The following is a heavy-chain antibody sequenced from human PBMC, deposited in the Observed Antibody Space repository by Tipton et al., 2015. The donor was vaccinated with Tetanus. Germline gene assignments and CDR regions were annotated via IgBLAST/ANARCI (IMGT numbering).Heavy chain of an antibody. Sequence: SLRLSCAASGFTLSDYYMSWVRQAPGQGLEWVANIKEDGNEQYYVDSVKGRLTISRDNAKNSLFLQMDGLRGDDTAVYYCAREGQWLGSDAFDVWGRGTMVTVSS. J-gene: IGHJ3*01. CDR2: IKEDGNEQ. CDR3: AREGQWLGSDAFDV. CDR1: GFTLSDYY. V-gene: IGHV3-7*01. D-gene: IGHD6-19*01.